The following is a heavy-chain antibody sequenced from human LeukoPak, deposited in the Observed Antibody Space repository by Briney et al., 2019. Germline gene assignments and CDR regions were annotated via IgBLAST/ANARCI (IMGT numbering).Heavy chain of an antibody. Sequence: ASVKVSCKASGYTFTSYYIHWVRRAPGQGLEGMGIINPSGGSTTYAQKFQGKVTLTRDTSTSTVYMELSSLRSEDTAVYYCARSYYDDSSGASNAFDIWGQGTMVTVSS. D-gene: IGHD3-22*01. CDR2: INPSGGST. CDR3: ARSYYDDSSGASNAFDI. CDR1: GYTFTSYY. V-gene: IGHV1-46*01. J-gene: IGHJ3*02.